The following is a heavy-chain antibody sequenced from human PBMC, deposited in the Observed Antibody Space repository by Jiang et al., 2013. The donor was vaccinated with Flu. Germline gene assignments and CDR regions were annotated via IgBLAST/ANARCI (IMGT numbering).Heavy chain of an antibody. J-gene: IGHJ4*02. V-gene: IGHV3-64D*06. Sequence: FTFGSQTLHWARQSPGKGLEYVSAITSDNTYYADSVKGRFTISRDISKNTLYLQLSSLRADDTAVYYCVKDIAQTYGSPPLWGQGTLVTVSS. D-gene: IGHD3-16*02. CDR3: VKDIAQTYGSPPL. CDR1: FTFGSQT. CDR2: ITSDNT.